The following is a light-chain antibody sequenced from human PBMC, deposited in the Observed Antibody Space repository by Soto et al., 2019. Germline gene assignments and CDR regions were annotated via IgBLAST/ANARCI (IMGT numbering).Light chain of an antibody. CDR2: DAS. CDR3: QQYNSYWT. J-gene: IGKJ1*01. CDR1: QSISSW. Sequence: DIPMTPSPSTLSASVGDRVTITCRASQSISSWLAWYQQKPGKAPKLLIYDASSLESGVPSRFSGSGSGTEFTLTISSLQPDDFATYYCQQYNSYWTFGQGTKVEIK. V-gene: IGKV1-5*01.